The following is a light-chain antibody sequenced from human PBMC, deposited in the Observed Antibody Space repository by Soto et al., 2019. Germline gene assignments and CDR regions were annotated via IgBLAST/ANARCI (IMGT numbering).Light chain of an antibody. V-gene: IGKV3-11*01. CDR3: QQRINWPGT. CDR1: QSVSNNY. J-gene: IGKJ3*01. Sequence: EIVLTQSPGTLSLSPGERATLSCRASQSVSNNYLAWYQQKPGQAPRLLIYGASNRATGIPARFSGSGSGTDFTLTISSLEPEDFAVYYCQQRINWPGTFGPGTKVDIK. CDR2: GAS.